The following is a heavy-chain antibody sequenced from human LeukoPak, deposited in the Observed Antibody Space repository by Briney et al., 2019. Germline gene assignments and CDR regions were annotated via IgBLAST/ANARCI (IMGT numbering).Heavy chain of an antibody. Sequence: PGGSLRLSCAASGFTFSSYGMHWVRQAPGKGLDWLAFIRYDGSNKYYADSVKGRFTISRDNAKNSLYLQMNSLRGEDTAVYYCAGGPKKQLIWGRASNGFDPWGQGTLVTVSS. CDR3: AGGPKKQLIWGRASNGFDP. CDR2: IRYDGSNK. J-gene: IGHJ5*02. V-gene: IGHV3-30*02. CDR1: GFTFSSYG. D-gene: IGHD6-13*01.